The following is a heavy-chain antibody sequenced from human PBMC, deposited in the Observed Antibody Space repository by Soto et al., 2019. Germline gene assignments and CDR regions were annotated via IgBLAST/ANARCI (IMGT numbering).Heavy chain of an antibody. V-gene: IGHV6-1*01. CDR3: ARDYYYGMDV. J-gene: IGHJ6*02. CDR2: TYYRSEWYN. Sequence: PSQTLSLTCAISGDSVSNDSAAWNWIRQSPSRGLEWLGRTYYRSEWYNDYAVSMKSRIVITPDTSKNQFSLQLNSVTPEDTAVYFCARDYYYGMDVWGQGTTVTVSS. CDR1: GDSVSNDSAA.